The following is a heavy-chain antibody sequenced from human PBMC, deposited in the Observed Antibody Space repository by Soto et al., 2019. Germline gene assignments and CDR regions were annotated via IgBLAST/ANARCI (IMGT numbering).Heavy chain of an antibody. CDR2: IYHSGST. J-gene: IGHJ4*02. Sequence: QLRLQESGSGLVKPSQTLSLTCAVSGGSISSGGYSWSWIRQPPGKGLEWIGYIYHSGSTYYNPALNGRVXXXVXXSKNQFSLKLSSVTAADTAVYYCARSMTTVTTNDYWGQGSLVTVSS. CDR1: GGSISSGGYS. CDR3: ARSMTTVTTNDY. V-gene: IGHV4-30-2*01. D-gene: IGHD4-17*01.